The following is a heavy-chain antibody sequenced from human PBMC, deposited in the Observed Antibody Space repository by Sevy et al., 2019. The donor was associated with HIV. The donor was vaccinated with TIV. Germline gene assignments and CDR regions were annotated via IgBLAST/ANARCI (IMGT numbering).Heavy chain of an antibody. Sequence: GGSLRLSCAASGLTFRSHAMHWVRQAPGKGLEWVTVISYDRAVRYYGESVKGRFTVSRDNSKNTLYLQMNSLRPDDTAVYYCAREAGYSAKNDAFAFWGQGTMVTVSS. V-gene: IGHV3-30-3*01. J-gene: IGHJ3*01. CDR1: GLTFRSHA. CDR3: AREAGYSAKNDAFAF. D-gene: IGHD1-26*01. CDR2: ISYDRAVR.